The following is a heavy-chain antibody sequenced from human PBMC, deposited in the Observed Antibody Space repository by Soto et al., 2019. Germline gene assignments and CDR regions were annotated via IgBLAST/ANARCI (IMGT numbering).Heavy chain of an antibody. CDR2: ISGSGAIT. J-gene: IGHJ4*02. Sequence: EVQLLESGGGLVQPGGSLRLSCVASGFTFKNYDMRWVRQAPGKGLEWVSGISGSGAITYYADSVRGRFTISRDNSKNTLYLQLNSLGADDTAIYYCAKDRQFRSYYESAGHYNNWGQGTLVTVSS. CDR1: GFTFKNYD. D-gene: IGHD3-9*01. V-gene: IGHV3-23*01. CDR3: AKDRQFRSYYESAGHYNN.